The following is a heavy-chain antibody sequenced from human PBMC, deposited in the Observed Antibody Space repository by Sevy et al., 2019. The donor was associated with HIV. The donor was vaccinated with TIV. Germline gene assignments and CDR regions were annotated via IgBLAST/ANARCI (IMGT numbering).Heavy chain of an antibody. Sequence: GGSLRLSCVCSGFPLSTYWMRWVRQIPGKGLDWVSHINNDGSVTHYADSVKGRFTISRDNVRNTLYLQMRNLRAEDTAIYYCARGIGSSGGRWGQGTLVTVSS. CDR1: GFPLSTYW. J-gene: IGHJ4*02. V-gene: IGHV3-74*01. D-gene: IGHD3-10*01. CDR3: ARGIGSSGGR. CDR2: INNDGSVT.